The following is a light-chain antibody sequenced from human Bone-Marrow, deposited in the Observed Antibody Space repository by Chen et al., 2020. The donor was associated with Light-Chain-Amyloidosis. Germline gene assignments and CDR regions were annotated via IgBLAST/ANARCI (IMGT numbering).Light chain of an antibody. CDR3: QQSYSTRYT. Sequence: DIQLTQSPSSLSASVGDRVTITCRPRQSISSYLNWYQQIPGKAPKLQIYAASSLQSVVPSRFSGSGSWTDFTLTISSLQPEDFATCYCQQSYSTRYTFGQGTKLEI. CDR1: QSISSY. CDR2: AAS. V-gene: IGKV1-39*01. J-gene: IGKJ2*01.